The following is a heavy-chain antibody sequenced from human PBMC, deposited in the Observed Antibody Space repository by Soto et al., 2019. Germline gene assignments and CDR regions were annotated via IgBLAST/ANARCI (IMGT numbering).Heavy chain of an antibody. D-gene: IGHD1-26*01. Sequence: SETLSLTCTVSGGSIGSGVYFWSWIRQPPGKGLEWIGFISYTGSAYYNPSLKSRAAISVDTSKNQFSLKLTSVTAADAAVYYCATMGATAGSYYFDYWGQGTLVTVSS. J-gene: IGHJ4*02. V-gene: IGHV4-30-4*01. CDR3: ATMGATAGSYYFDY. CDR1: GGSIGSGVYF. CDR2: ISYTGSA.